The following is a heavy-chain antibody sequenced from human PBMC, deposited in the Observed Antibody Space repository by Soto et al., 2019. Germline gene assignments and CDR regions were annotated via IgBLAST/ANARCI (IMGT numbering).Heavy chain of an antibody. CDR3: ARVRYGSGPYYFDY. V-gene: IGHV3-23*01. Sequence: GGSLRLSCAASGFTFSSYAMSWVRQAPGKGLEWVSAISGSGGSTYYADSVKGRFTISRDNSKSTLYLQMNSLRAEDTAVYYCARVRYGSGPYYFDYWGQGTLVTVSS. D-gene: IGHD6-19*01. CDR1: GFTFSSYA. J-gene: IGHJ4*02. CDR2: ISGSGGST.